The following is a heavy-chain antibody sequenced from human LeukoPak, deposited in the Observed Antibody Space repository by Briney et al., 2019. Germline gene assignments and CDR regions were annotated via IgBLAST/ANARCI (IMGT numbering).Heavy chain of an antibody. J-gene: IGHJ4*02. CDR2: INPNSGGT. V-gene: IGHV1-2*06. Sequence: GASVKVSCKASGYTFASYDINWVRQAPGQGLEWMGRINPNSGGTNYAQKFQGRVTMTRDTSISTAYMELSRLRSDDTAVYYCARVQRGDSYFDYWGQGTLVTVSS. CDR3: ARVQRGDSYFDY. CDR1: GYTFASYD. D-gene: IGHD2-21*02.